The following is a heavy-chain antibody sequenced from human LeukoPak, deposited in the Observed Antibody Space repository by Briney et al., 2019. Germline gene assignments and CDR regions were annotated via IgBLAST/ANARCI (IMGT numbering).Heavy chain of an antibody. D-gene: IGHD2-21*02. CDR3: ARAVCGGDCHFDY. Sequence: GGSLRLSCAASGFTVSSNYMSWVRQAPGKGLEWVSVIYSGGSTYYADSVKGRFTISRDNSKNTLYLQMNSLRAEDTAVYYCARAVCGGDCHFDYWGQGTLVTVSS. CDR1: GFTVSSNY. J-gene: IGHJ4*02. CDR2: IYSGGST. V-gene: IGHV3-53*01.